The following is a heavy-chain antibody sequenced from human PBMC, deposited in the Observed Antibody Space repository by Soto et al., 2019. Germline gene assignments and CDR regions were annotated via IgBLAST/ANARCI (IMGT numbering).Heavy chain of an antibody. J-gene: IGHJ5*02. CDR2: INHSGST. CDR3: ARVPYSSSWYNWFDP. D-gene: IGHD6-13*01. V-gene: IGHV4-34*01. CDR1: GGSFSGYY. Sequence: PSETLSLTCAVYGGSFSGYYWSWIRQPPGEGLEWIGEINHSGSTNYNPSLKSRVTISVDTSKNQFSLKLSSVTAADTAVYYCARVPYSSSWYNWFDPWGQGTLVTVSS.